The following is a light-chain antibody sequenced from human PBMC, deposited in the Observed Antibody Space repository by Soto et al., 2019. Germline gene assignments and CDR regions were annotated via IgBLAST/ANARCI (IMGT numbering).Light chain of an antibody. CDR1: QTVNND. CDR2: GAS. V-gene: IGKV3-15*01. J-gene: IGKJ3*01. Sequence: ILLTQSPATLSVSPGDRATLSCRASQTVNNDIAWYQQKPGQAPRLLISGASSRATGVPARFSGSASGTDFTLTISSLQTEDFAVYYCQQYIDWPPSFGPGTKVEIK. CDR3: QQYIDWPPS.